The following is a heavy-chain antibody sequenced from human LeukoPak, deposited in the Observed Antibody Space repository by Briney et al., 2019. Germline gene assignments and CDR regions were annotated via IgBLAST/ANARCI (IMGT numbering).Heavy chain of an antibody. J-gene: IGHJ3*02. CDR1: GFTFSSCA. CDR2: ISGSGGST. V-gene: IGHV3-23*01. CDR3: AKDPDYYDSSGDVAFDI. D-gene: IGHD3-22*01. Sequence: PGGSLRLSCAASGFTFSSCAMSWVRQAPGKGLEWVSAISGSGGSTYYADSVKGRFTISRDNSKNTLYLQMNSLRAEDTAVYYCAKDPDYYDSSGDVAFDIWGEGTMVTVSS.